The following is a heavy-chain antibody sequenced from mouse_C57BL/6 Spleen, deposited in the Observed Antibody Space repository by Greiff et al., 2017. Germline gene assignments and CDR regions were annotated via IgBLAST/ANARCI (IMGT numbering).Heavy chain of an antibody. CDR1: GYAFSSSW. CDR3: ARLGPRGYFDY. D-gene: IGHD4-1*01. J-gene: IGHJ2*01. V-gene: IGHV1-82*01. Sequence: QVQLQQSGPELVKPGASVKISCKASGYAFSSSWMNWVKQRPGKGLEWIGRIYPGDGDTNYNGKFKGKATLTADKSSSTAYMQLSSLTSEDSAVYFCARLGPRGYFDYWGQGTTLTGAS. CDR2: IYPGDGDT.